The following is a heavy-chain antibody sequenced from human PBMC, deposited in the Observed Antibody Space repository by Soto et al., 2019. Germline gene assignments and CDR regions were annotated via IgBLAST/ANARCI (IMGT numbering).Heavy chain of an antibody. D-gene: IGHD2-8*01. J-gene: IGHJ5*02. CDR3: ARLYCTTATCDSWFDP. CDR1: GYTFTTFW. V-gene: IGHV5-10-1*01. Sequence: GESLKVSCTGFGYTFTTFWISWVRQMPGKGLEWMGRIDPSDSYTNYSPSFQGHVSISADKSISTAYLQWSSLEASDTAVYYCARLYCTTATCDSWFDPWGQGTLVTVSS. CDR2: IDPSDSYT.